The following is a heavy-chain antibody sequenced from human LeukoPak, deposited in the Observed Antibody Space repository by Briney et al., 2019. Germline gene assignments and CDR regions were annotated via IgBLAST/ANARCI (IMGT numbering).Heavy chain of an antibody. CDR3: ARVRGMEGYSSGWRPKRGYFDN. CDR2: ISAYNGNT. CDR1: GYTFTSYG. V-gene: IGHV1-18*01. Sequence: ASVKVSCKASGYTFTSYGISWVRQAPGQGLEWMGWISAYNGNTNYAQKLQGRVTMTTDTSTSTAYMELRSLRSDDTAVYYCARVRGMEGYSSGWRPKRGYFDNWGQRTLVTVSS. J-gene: IGHJ4*02. D-gene: IGHD6-19*01.